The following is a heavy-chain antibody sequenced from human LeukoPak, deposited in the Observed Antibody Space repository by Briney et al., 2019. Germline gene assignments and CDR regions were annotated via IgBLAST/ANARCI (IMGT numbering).Heavy chain of an antibody. CDR2: IYSGGST. J-gene: IGHJ4*02. Sequence: PGGSLRLSCAASGFAVSSNYMSWVRQAPGKGLEWVSVIYSGGSTYSADSVKGRFTISRDNSKNTLYLQMNSLRAEDTAVYYCAREGGRGSFYDWGQGTLVTVSS. CDR1: GFAVSSNY. V-gene: IGHV3-66*01. CDR3: AREGGRGSFYD. D-gene: IGHD3-10*01.